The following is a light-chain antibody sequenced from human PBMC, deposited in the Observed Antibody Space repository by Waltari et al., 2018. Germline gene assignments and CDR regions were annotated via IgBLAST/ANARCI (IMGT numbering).Light chain of an antibody. J-gene: IGKJ5*01. CDR2: DAS. Sequence: EIVLTQSPATLSLSPGERATLSCRASQSVSSFLAWYQQKRGQAPRLLIYDASTRATGIPARFSGSGSGTDFTLTISILEPEDFAVYYCQQRKTRPITFGQGTRLEIK. CDR1: QSVSSF. CDR3: QQRKTRPIT. V-gene: IGKV3-11*01.